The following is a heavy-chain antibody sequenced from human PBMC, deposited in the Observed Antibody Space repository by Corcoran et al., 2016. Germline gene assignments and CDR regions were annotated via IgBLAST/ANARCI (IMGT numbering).Heavy chain of an antibody. J-gene: IGHJ6*02. Sequence: QVQLQESGTGLVKPSETLSLTCTVSGASIRSHYWSWTRQPPGKGLEWLGYIYDSGSTSYNPSLRSRATILVDTSKNQLSLNLTSVTAADTAMYYCARVGYSYGIYYGMDVWGQGTTVTVFS. CDR2: IYDSGST. V-gene: IGHV4-59*11. D-gene: IGHD5-18*01. CDR3: ARVGYSYGIYYGMDV. CDR1: GASIRSHY.